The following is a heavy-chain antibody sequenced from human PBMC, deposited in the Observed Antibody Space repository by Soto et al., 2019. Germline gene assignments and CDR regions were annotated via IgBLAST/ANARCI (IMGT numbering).Heavy chain of an antibody. V-gene: IGHV3-23*01. CDR1: GFTFSSYA. CDR2: LSGRSGTT. CDR3: AKFTMMEVVVPLEGMDV. Sequence: EVQLLESGGGLVQPGGSLRLSCAASGFTFSSYAMSWVRQAPGKGLEWVSTLSGRSGTTYSADSVKGRFTISRDNSKNTLYLQMNSLRAEDTAVYYCAKFTMMEVVVPLEGMDVWGQGTTVTVSS. D-gene: IGHD3-22*01. J-gene: IGHJ6*02.